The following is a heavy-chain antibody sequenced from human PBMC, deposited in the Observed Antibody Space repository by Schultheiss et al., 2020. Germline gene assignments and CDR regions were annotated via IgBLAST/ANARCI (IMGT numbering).Heavy chain of an antibody. CDR1: GFTFSSYG. CDR3: AKRGFGGEFDY. V-gene: IGHV3-30*18. J-gene: IGHJ4*02. Sequence: GESLKISCAASGFTFSSYGMHWVRQAPGKGLEWVAVISYDGSNKYYADSVKGRFTISRDNSKNTLYLQMNSLRAEDTAVYYCAKRGFGGEFDYWGQGTLVTVSS. D-gene: IGHD3-10*01. CDR2: ISYDGSNK.